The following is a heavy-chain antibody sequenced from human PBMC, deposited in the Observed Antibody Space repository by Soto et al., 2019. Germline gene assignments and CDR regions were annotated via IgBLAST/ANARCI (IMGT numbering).Heavy chain of an antibody. CDR2: ISYDGSNK. Sequence: QVQLVESGGGVVQPGRSLRLSCAASGFTFSSYGMHWVRQAPGKGLEWVAVISYDGSNKYYADSVKGRFTISRDNSKNTLYLQMNSLRAEDTAVYYCAKAGDVGYCSGGSCYPQGWGQGTLVTVSS. CDR3: AKAGDVGYCSGGSCYPQG. D-gene: IGHD2-15*01. J-gene: IGHJ4*02. V-gene: IGHV3-30*18. CDR1: GFTFSSYG.